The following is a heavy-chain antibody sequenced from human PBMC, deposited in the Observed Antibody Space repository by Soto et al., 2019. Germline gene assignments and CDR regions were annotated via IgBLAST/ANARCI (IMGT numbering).Heavy chain of an antibody. V-gene: IGHV3-30*04. Sequence: VQLVESGGGVVQPGRSLRLSCAASGFTFNSYAMHWVRQGPGKGLEWVAVTSYDGRNEYYADSVKGRFTISRDNSKNTVYLQMNSLTAEDTAVYYCTRDPYLDYWGQGTLVTVSS. J-gene: IGHJ4*02. CDR2: TSYDGRNE. CDR1: GFTFNSYA. CDR3: TRDPYLDY.